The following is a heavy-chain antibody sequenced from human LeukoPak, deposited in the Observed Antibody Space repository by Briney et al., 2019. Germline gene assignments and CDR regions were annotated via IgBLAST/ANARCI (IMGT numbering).Heavy chain of an antibody. Sequence: PGRSLSLSCAASGFTFSSYAMHWVRQAPGKGLEWVAVISYDGSNKYYADSVKGRFTISRDNSKNTLYLQMNSLRAEDTAVYYCARDLSGYSYGSDFDYWGQGTLVTVSS. CDR3: ARDLSGYSYGSDFDY. CDR1: GFTFSSYA. D-gene: IGHD5-18*01. V-gene: IGHV3-30-3*01. CDR2: ISYDGSNK. J-gene: IGHJ4*02.